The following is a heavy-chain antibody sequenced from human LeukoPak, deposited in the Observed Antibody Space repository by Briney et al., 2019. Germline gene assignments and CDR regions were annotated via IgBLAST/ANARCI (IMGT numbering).Heavy chain of an antibody. D-gene: IGHD2-2*01. CDR2: ISAYNGNT. CDR1: GYTFTSYG. CDR3: ARDFLPLVPAAVPIWFDP. Sequence: ASVKVSCKASGYTFTSYGISWVRQAPGKGLEWMGWISAYNGNTNYAQKLQGRVTMTTDTSTSTAYMELRSLRSDDTAVYYCARDFLPLVPAAVPIWFDPWGQGTLVTVSS. J-gene: IGHJ5*02. V-gene: IGHV1-18*01.